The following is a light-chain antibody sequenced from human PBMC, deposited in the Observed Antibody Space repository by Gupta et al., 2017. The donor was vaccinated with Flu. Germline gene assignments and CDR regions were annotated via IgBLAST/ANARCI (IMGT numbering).Light chain of an antibody. CDR3: QVWDSSSDFVA. J-gene: IGLJ2*01. V-gene: IGLV3-21*03. Sequence: KPAIIAGGGNNLGNKVVRSYQQRPVQAPVLVVYHDSVRPSGIPERFSGSNSGTTATLTISRVEAGDEAAYYCQVWDSSSDFVAFGGGTELTVL. CDR2: HDS. CDR1: NLGNKV.